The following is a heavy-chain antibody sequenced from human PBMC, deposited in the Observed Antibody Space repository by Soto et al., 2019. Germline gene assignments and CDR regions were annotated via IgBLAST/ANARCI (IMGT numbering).Heavy chain of an antibody. Sequence: QVQLQESGPGLVKPSQTLSLTCTVSGGSISSGDYYWSWIRQPPGKGLEWIGYIYYSGSTYYNPSIKSRVTISVDTSKNQFSLKLSSVTAADTAVYYCARDTPTYSDSSGLGDIPYYYYGMDVWGQGTTVTVSS. V-gene: IGHV4-30-4*01. D-gene: IGHD3-22*01. CDR3: ARDTPTYSDSSGLGDIPYYYYGMDV. CDR2: IYYSGST. CDR1: GGSISSGDYY. J-gene: IGHJ6*02.